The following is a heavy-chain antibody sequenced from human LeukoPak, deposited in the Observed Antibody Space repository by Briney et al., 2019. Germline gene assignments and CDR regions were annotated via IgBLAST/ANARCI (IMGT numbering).Heavy chain of an antibody. CDR2: ISSSSRTT. J-gene: IGHJ4*02. CDR1: GFSFSSYS. D-gene: IGHD6-13*01. CDR3: ARDIGSWDDY. V-gene: IGHV3-48*02. Sequence: PGGSLRLSCAPSGFSFSSYSMNWVRQAPGKGLEWILYISSSSRTTSYLDSVKDRFTISRDNAKNSLYLQMNSLRDEDTAMYYCARDIGSWDDYWGQGTPVTVSS.